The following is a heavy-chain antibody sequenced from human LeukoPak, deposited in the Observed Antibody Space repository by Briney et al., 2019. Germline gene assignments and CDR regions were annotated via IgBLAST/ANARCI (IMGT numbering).Heavy chain of an antibody. CDR2: ISGSGSSS. J-gene: IGHJ4*02. Sequence: GGSLRLSCAASGFTFSSYAMSWVRQAPGKGLEWVSTISGSGSSSSYADSVKGRFTISRDNSKNTLYLQMNSLRAEDTAVYYCAKLDFFSLSGTRFDYWGQGTLVTVSS. V-gene: IGHV3-23*01. CDR3: AKLDFFSLSGTRFDY. CDR1: GFTFSSYA. D-gene: IGHD3/OR15-3a*01.